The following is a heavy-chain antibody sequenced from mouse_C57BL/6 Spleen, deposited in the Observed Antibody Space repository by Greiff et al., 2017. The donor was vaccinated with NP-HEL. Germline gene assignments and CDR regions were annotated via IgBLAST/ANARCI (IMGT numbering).Heavy chain of an antibody. CDR2: IDPENGDT. D-gene: IGHD2-1*01. CDR3: TTDYYAPFAY. Sequence: VQLQQSGAELVRPGASVKLSCTASGFNIKDDYMHWVKQRPEQGLEWIGWIDPENGDTEYASKFQGKATITAATSSNTAYRQLSSLTSEDTAVYYCTTDYYAPFAYWGQGTLVTVSA. J-gene: IGHJ3*01. CDR1: GFNIKDDY. V-gene: IGHV14-4*01.